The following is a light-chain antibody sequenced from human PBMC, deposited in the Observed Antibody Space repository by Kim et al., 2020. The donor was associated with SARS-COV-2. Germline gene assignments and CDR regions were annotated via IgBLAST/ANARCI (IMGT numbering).Light chain of an antibody. CDR3: QTWDTGIWV. CDR2: LNTDGSH. V-gene: IGLV4-69*01. CDR1: SGHNSYA. J-gene: IGLJ3*02. Sequence: QLVLTQSPSASASLGASVKLTCTLSSGHNSYAIAWHQQQPEKGPRYLMKLNTDGSHTKGDGIPDRFSGSSSGAERYLTISSLQSEDEADYYCQTWDTGIWVFGGGTQLTVL.